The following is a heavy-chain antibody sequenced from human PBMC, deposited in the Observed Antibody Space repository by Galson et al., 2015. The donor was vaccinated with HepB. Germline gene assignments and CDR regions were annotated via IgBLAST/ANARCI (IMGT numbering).Heavy chain of an antibody. Sequence: SVKVSCKASGGTFSSYTISWVRQAPGQGLEWMGRIIPILGIANYAQKFQGRVTITADKSTSTAYMELSSLRSEDTAVYYCARPLAYCGGDCYSGEYFQHWGQGTLVTVSS. V-gene: IGHV1-69*02. CDR3: ARPLAYCGGDCYSGEYFQH. CDR1: GGTFSSYT. CDR2: IIPILGIA. J-gene: IGHJ1*01. D-gene: IGHD2-21*02.